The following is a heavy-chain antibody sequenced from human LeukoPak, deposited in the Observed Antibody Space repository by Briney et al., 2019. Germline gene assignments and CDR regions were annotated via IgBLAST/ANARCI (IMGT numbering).Heavy chain of an antibody. CDR2: ISSGGSAI. J-gene: IGHJ4*02. CDR3: ARAAVTTLGQVDY. CDR1: GFTFRSYE. Sequence: PGGSLRLSCAASGFTFRSYEMNWVRQAPGKGLEWVSYISSGGSAIYYADSVKGRFTISRDNAKNSLYLQMTILRVEDTAVYYCARAAVTTLGQVDYWGQGTLVTVSS. V-gene: IGHV3-48*03. D-gene: IGHD4-17*01.